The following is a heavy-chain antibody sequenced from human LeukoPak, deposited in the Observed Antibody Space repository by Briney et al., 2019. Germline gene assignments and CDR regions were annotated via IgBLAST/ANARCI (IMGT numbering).Heavy chain of an antibody. D-gene: IGHD3-16*01. Sequence: PGGSLRLSCAASGFTFSGYWMHWVRQAPGKGLEWVSRINEDASIITYADSVKGRFITSRDNTKNSLYLQMNGLRAEDTAVYYCVRDLILVWTPGDDFDFWGQGTLVTVSS. CDR1: GFTFSGYW. V-gene: IGHV3-74*01. CDR2: INEDASII. CDR3: VRDLILVWTPGDDFDF. J-gene: IGHJ4*02.